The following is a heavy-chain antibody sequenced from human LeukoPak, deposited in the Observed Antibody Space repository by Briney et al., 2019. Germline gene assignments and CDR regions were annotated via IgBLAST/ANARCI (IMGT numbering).Heavy chain of an antibody. CDR1: GYTFTGYY. Sequence: ASVKVSCKASGYTFTGYYMHWVRQAPGQGLGWMGWINPNSGGTNYAQKFQGRVTMTRDTSISTAYMELSRLRSDDTAVYYCARVPTGFPGTTPKTRNWFDPWGQGTLVTVSS. CDR3: ARVPTGFPGTTPKTRNWFDP. V-gene: IGHV1-2*02. CDR2: INPNSGGT. D-gene: IGHD1-7*01. J-gene: IGHJ5*02.